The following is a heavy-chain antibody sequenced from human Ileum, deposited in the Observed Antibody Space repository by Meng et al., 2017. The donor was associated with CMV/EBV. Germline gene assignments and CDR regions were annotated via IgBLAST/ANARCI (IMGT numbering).Heavy chain of an antibody. CDR3: ARGPRYCSSNSCYFDY. J-gene: IGHJ4*02. Sequence: FTFSSYWMSWVRQTPGKGLEWVANIKPDGNEKYYVDSVKGRFSISRDNAKNSLSLQMNSLRAEDTAVYYCARGPRYCSSNSCYFDYWGQGTLVTVSS. D-gene: IGHD2-2*01. V-gene: IGHV3-7*01. CDR1: FTFSSYW. CDR2: IKPDGNEK.